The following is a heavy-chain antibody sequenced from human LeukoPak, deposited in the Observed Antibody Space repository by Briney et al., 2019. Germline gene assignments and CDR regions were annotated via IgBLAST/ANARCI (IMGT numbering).Heavy chain of an antibody. V-gene: IGHV3-23*01. D-gene: IGHD6-6*01. CDR1: GFTFSSYA. Sequence: PGGSLRLSCAASGFTFSSYAMHWVRQAPGKGLQWVSTISNNYANTYYADSVKGRFTISRDNSKNTLYLQMDSLRAEDTALYYCAKDVSISSGGQGTLVTVSS. CDR2: ISNNYANT. CDR3: AKDVSISS. J-gene: IGHJ4*02.